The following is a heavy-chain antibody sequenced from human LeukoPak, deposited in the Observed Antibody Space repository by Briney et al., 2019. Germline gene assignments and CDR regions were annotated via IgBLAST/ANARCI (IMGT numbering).Heavy chain of an antibody. Sequence: SETLSLTCSVSGGSISGGSYYWSWIRQPAGKGLEWVGRIYSSGSTNYNPSLKSRVTMSVDTSKNQFSLKVGSVIAADTAVYYCARGSIAASGAKWFDPWGQGTLVTVSS. CDR1: GGSISGGSYY. D-gene: IGHD6-13*01. J-gene: IGHJ5*02. CDR3: ARGSIAASGAKWFDP. V-gene: IGHV4-61*02. CDR2: IYSSGST.